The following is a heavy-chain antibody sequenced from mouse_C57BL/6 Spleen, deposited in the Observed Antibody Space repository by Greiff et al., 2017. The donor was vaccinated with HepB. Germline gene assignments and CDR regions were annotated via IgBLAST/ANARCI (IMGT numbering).Heavy chain of an antibody. J-gene: IGHJ2*01. CDR3: AKTDYDGTLYFDY. D-gene: IGHD2-4*01. CDR1: GFSLTCYG. Sequence: VKLMESGPGLVQPSQSLSITCTVSGFSLTCYGVHWVRQSPGKGLEWLGVIWRGGSTDYNAAFMSRLSITKDNSKSQVFFKMNSLQADDTAIYYCAKTDYDGTLYFDYWGQGTTLTVSS. V-gene: IGHV2-5*01. CDR2: IWRGGST.